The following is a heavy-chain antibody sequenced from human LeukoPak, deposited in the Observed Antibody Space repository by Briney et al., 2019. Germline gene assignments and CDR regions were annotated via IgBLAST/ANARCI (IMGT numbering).Heavy chain of an antibody. CDR2: ISPDGSTT. V-gene: IGHV3-74*03. CDR3: AKTGGFVVVPAAISWFDP. J-gene: IGHJ5*02. CDR1: GFTFSRYW. Sequence: GGSLRLSCAASGFTFSRYWMHWVRQAPGKGLMWVSRISPDGSTTLYADSVKGRFTISRGNAKNTLYLQMNSLGAEDTAVYYCAKTGGFVVVPAAISWFDPWGQGTLVTVSS. D-gene: IGHD2-2*01.